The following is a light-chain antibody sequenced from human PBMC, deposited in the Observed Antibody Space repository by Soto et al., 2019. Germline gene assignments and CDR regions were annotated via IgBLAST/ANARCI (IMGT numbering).Light chain of an antibody. CDR2: KAS. CDR3: KQYNDYSWT. Sequence: IQMTQSPSTLSASVGDRVAITCRASQSIGICLAWYQKKPGKAPRFLIYKASTLQTGVPSRFSGSGSGTDFTLTISSLQPDDFATYYCKQYNDYSWTFGQGTKVEIK. CDR1: QSIGIC. J-gene: IGKJ1*01. V-gene: IGKV1-5*03.